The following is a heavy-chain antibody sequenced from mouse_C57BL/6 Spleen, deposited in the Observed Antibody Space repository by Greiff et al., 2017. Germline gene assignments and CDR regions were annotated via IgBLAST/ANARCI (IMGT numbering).Heavy chain of an antibody. D-gene: IGHD1-1*01. Sequence: VQLQQSGAELVKPGASVKISCTASGYAFSGYCMNWVKQRPGKGLEWIGQIYPGDGDTNYNGKFKGKATLTADKSSSTAYMQLSSLTSEDSADYFCASALLLRFDYWGQGTTLTVSS. CDR3: ASALLLRFDY. J-gene: IGHJ2*01. V-gene: IGHV1-80*01. CDR2: IYPGDGDT. CDR1: GYAFSGYC.